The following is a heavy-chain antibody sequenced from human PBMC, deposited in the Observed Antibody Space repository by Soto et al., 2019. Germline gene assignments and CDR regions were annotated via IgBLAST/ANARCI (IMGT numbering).Heavy chain of an antibody. CDR1: GGSISSYY. V-gene: IGHV4-59*01. D-gene: IGHD6-19*01. CDR2: IYYSGST. J-gene: IGHJ4*02. CDR3: ARGSGGVAVDGFDY. Sequence: QVQLQESGPGLVKPSETLSLTCTVSGGSISSYYWSWIRQPPGKGLEWIGYIYYSGSTNYNPSLKSRVTISVDTSKNQFSLKLSSVTAADTAVYYCARGSGGVAVDGFDYWGQGTLVTVSS.